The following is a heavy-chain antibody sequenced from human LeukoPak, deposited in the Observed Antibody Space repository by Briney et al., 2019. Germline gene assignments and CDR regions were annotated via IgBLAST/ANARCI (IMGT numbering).Heavy chain of an antibody. CDR1: GYTFTSYD. D-gene: IGHD3-3*01. CDR2: MKPNSGNT. V-gene: IGHV1-8*01. CDR3: ALISLTDFWSGYYSYYFDY. J-gene: IGHJ4*02. Sequence: ASGKVSCKASGYTFTSYDINWVRQPTAQGLEWMGWMKPNSGNTGYAQTFQGRVTMTRNTSISTAYMELSSLRSEDTAVYYCALISLTDFWSGYYSYYFDYWGQGTLVTVSS.